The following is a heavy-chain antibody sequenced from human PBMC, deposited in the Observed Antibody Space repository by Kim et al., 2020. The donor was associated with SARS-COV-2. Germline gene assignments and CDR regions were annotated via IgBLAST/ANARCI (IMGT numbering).Heavy chain of an antibody. Sequence: SVKVSCKASGGTFSSYAISWVRQAPGQGLEWMGGIIPIFGTANYAQKFQGRVTITADESTSTAYMELSSLRSEDTAVYYCARDPGDGYNYWSYFDYWGQGTLVTVSS. CDR1: GGTFSSYA. CDR2: IIPIFGTA. CDR3: ARDPGDGYNYWSYFDY. V-gene: IGHV1-69*13. D-gene: IGHD5-12*01. J-gene: IGHJ4*02.